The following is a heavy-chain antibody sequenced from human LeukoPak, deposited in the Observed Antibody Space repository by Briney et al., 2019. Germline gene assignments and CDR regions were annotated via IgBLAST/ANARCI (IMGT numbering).Heavy chain of an antibody. D-gene: IGHD2-15*01. CDR2: IRYDGSNK. CDR3: AKSGLNRFDY. J-gene: IGHJ4*02. CDR1: GFTFSSYG. Sequence: PGGSLRLSCAASGFTFSSYGMHWVRQAPGKGLEWVAFIRYDGSNKYYADSVKGRFTISRDNAKNSLYLQMNSLRAEDTAVYYCAKSGLNRFDYWGQGTLVTVSS. V-gene: IGHV3-30*02.